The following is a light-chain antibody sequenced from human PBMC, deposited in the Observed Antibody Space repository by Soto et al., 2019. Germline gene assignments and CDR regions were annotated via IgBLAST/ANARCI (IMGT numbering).Light chain of an antibody. Sequence: EIVLTQSPATLSLSPGERATLSCRASQSVSSYLAWYQQKPGQAPRLLIYDASNRATGIPDRFSGSGSGTDFTLTIRRLEPEDFAVYYCQQYGSSPPLTFGGGTKV. CDR2: DAS. CDR3: QQYGSSPPLT. CDR1: QSVSSY. V-gene: IGKV3-20*01. J-gene: IGKJ4*01.